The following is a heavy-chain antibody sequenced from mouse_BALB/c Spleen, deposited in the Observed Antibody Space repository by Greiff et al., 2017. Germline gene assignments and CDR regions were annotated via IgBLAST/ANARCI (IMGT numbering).Heavy chain of an antibody. CDR2: ISSGGSYT. Sequence: EVKLMESGGGLVKPGGSLKLSCAASGFTFSSYTMSWVRQTPEKRLEWVATISSGGSYTYYPDSVKGRFTISRDNAKNTLYLQMSSLKSEDTAMYYCTRDQELRVFDYWGQGTTLTVSS. V-gene: IGHV5-6-4*01. CDR1: GFTFSSYT. J-gene: IGHJ2*01. CDR3: TRDQELRVFDY. D-gene: IGHD1-1*01.